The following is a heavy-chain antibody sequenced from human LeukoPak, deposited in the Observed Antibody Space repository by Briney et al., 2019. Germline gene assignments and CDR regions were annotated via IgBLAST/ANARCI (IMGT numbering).Heavy chain of an antibody. CDR1: GGTFSSYA. Sequence: ASVKVSCKASGGTFSSYAISWERQAPGQGLEWMGGIIPIFGTANYAQKFQGRVTITADESTSTAYMELSSLRSEDTAVYYCARASTYYDFWSGYYFFDYWGQGTLVTVSS. CDR2: IIPIFGTA. D-gene: IGHD3-3*01. CDR3: ARASTYYDFWSGYYFFDY. J-gene: IGHJ4*02. V-gene: IGHV1-69*13.